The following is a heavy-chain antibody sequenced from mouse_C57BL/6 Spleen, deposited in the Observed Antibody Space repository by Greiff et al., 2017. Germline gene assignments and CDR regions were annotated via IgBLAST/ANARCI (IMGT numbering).Heavy chain of an antibody. CDR2: INPGGGGT. D-gene: IGHD2-4*01. Sequence: VQGVESGAELVRPGTSVKVSCKASGYAFTNYLIEWVKQRPGQGLEWIGVINPGGGGTNYNEKFKGKATLTADKSSRTAYMQLSRQTSEDSAVYFSARRGDYDGNAMDYWGQGTSVTVSS. J-gene: IGHJ4*01. CDR1: GYAFTNYL. CDR3: ARRGDYDGNAMDY. V-gene: IGHV1-54*01.